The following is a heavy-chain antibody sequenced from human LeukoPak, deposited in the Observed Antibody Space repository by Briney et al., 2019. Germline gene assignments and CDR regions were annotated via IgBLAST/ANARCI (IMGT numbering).Heavy chain of an antibody. V-gene: IGHV3-23*01. CDR1: GFTFSSYA. CDR2: ISGSGGST. Sequence: GGSLRLSCAASGFTFSSYAMSWVRQAPGKGLEWVSAISGSGGSTYYADSVKGRFTISRDNSKNTLYLQMNSLRAEDTAVYYCAEEELSYYDFWSGYSPGIFDYWGQGTLVTVSS. J-gene: IGHJ4*02. CDR3: AEEELSYYDFWSGYSPGIFDY. D-gene: IGHD3-3*01.